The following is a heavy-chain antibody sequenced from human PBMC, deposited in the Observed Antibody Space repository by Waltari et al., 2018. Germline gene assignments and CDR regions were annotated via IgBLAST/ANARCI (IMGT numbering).Heavy chain of an antibody. CDR1: GGSFSGYY. CDR2: INHSGST. V-gene: IGHV4-34*01. D-gene: IGHD6-19*01. CDR3: ARSLPGKYSSGWYGPKWFDP. J-gene: IGHJ5*02. Sequence: QVQLQQWGAGLLKPSETLSLTCAVYGGSFSGYYWSWIRQPPGKGLEWIGEINHSGSTNYNPSLKSRVTISVDTSKNQFSLKLSSVTAADTAVYYCARSLPGKYSSGWYGPKWFDPWGQGTLVTVSS.